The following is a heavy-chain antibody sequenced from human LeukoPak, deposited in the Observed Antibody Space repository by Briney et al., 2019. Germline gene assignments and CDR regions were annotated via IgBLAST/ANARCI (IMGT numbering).Heavy chain of an antibody. CDR3: ARGGAYYTSGSYLGY. V-gene: IGHV4-59*01. Sequence: PSETLSLTCTVSGGSISTYYWSWIRQPPGKGLEWIGYIYHRGSANYNPSLKSRVAVSLDTSKNQFSLKLSSVTAADTAMYYCARGGAYYTSGSYLGYWGQATLVTVSS. D-gene: IGHD3-10*01. CDR2: IYHRGSA. J-gene: IGHJ4*02. CDR1: GGSISTYY.